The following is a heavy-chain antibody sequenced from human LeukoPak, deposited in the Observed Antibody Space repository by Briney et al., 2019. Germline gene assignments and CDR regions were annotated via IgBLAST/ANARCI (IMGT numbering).Heavy chain of an antibody. J-gene: IGHJ4*01. CDR3: AIALERSGGTSPFDY. CDR2: IYYSGST. CDR1: GGSISSSSYY. V-gene: IGHV4-39*01. D-gene: IGHD2-15*01. Sequence: PSETLSLTCTVSGGSISSSSYYWGWIRQPPGKGLEWIGSIYYSGSTYYNPSLKSRVTTSVDTSKNQFSLKLSSVTAADTAVYYCAIALERSGGTSPFDYWGQGTLVTVSS.